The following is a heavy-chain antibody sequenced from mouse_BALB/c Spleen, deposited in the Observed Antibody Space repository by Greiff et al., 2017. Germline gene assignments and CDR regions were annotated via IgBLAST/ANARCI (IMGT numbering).Heavy chain of an antibody. J-gene: IGHJ2*01. Sequence: LQQPGAELVMPGASVKMSCKASGYTFTDYWMHWVKQRPGQGLEWIGAIDTSDSYTSYNQKFKGKATLTVDESSSTAYMQLSSLTSEDSAVYYCARSELGRHYWGQGTTLTVSS. V-gene: IGHV1-69*01. CDR3: ARSELGRHY. CDR1: GYTFTDYW. D-gene: IGHD4-1*01. CDR2: IDTSDSYT.